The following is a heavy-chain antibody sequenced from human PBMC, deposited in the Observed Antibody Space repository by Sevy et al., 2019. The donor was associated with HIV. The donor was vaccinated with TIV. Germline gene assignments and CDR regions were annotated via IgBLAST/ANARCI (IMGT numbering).Heavy chain of an antibody. Sequence: GGSLRLSCAASGFSFSNYAMSWVRQAPGKGLEWVSTLIGGGSRTYYADSVKGRFTISRDNSKNTVYLQMNRLRTEDTAVYYCAKGLHYGSGSYYGGTDYWGQGTLVTVSS. D-gene: IGHD3-10*01. J-gene: IGHJ4*02. CDR1: GFSFSNYA. V-gene: IGHV3-23*01. CDR2: LIGGGSRT. CDR3: AKGLHYGSGSYYGGTDY.